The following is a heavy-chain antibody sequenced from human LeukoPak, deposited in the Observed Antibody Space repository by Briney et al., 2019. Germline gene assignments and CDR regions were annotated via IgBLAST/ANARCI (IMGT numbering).Heavy chain of an antibody. CDR1: GGSFSGYY. D-gene: IGHD3-22*01. Sequence: PSETLSLTCAVYGGSFSGYYWSWIRQPPGKGLEWIGEINDSGSTNYSPSLKSRVTISVDTSKNQFSLKVNSVTAADTAVYYCARGLPGGYPPMGYWGKGTLVTVSS. CDR2: INDSGST. CDR3: ARGLPGGYPPMGY. J-gene: IGHJ4*02. V-gene: IGHV4-34*01.